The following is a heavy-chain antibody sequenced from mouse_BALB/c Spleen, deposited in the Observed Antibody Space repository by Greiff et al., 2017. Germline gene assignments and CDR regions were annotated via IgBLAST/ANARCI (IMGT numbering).Heavy chain of an antibody. J-gene: IGHJ4*01. CDR3: AKEVRRYYYAMDY. Sequence: QVQLQQSGAELVRPGASVTLSCKASGYTFTDYEMHWVKQTPVHGLEWIGAIDPETGGTAYNEKFKGKATLTADKSSSTAYMQLSSLTSEDSAVYFCAKEVRRYYYAMDYWGQGTSVTVSS. D-gene: IGHD2-14*01. CDR2: IDPETGGT. V-gene: IGHV1-15*01. CDR1: GYTFTDYE.